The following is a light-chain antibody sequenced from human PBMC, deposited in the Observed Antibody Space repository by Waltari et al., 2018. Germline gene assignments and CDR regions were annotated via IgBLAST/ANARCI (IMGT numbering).Light chain of an antibody. CDR1: SPNIGPVYG. V-gene: IGLV1-40*01. J-gene: IGLJ1*01. CDR2: DNT. CDR3: QSYDSSLRGFYV. Sequence: QSVLTQPPSLSGAPGQRATIPCPGSSPNIGPVYGVRWYQQFPGTAPKLLIYDNTNRPSGVPARFSGSKSGTSASLAITGLQAEDEADYYCQSYDSSLRGFYVFGTGTKVTV.